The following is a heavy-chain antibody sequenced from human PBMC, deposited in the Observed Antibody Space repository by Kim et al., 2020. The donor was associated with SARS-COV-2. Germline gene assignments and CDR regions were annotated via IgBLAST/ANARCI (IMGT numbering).Heavy chain of an antibody. CDR1: GYAFTDYY. D-gene: IGHD6-19*01. CDR2: INPKSGGT. V-gene: IGHV1-2*06. CDR3: ASWKWLAPFDY. Sequence: ASVKVSCKTSGYAFTDYYIHWVRQAPGQGLEWMGRINPKSGGTNYALKFQGRVTMTRDTSINTAYMELSSLKSDDTAVYYRASWKWLAPFDYWGQGTLVTVSS. J-gene: IGHJ4*02.